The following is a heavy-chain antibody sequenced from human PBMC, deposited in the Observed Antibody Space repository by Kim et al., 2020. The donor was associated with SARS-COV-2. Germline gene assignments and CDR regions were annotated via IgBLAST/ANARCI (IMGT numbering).Heavy chain of an antibody. Sequence: GGSLRLSCAASGFTFSSYTMNWVRQAPGKGLEWVSSIRSSSSYIYYADSVMGRFTISRDNAQDSLYLQMNSLSAEDTAVYYCARDQGGSYRGTSDYWGQGTLVTVSS. CDR1: GFTFSSYT. J-gene: IGHJ4*02. V-gene: IGHV3-21*01. CDR3: ARDQGGSYRGTSDY. D-gene: IGHD1-26*01. CDR2: IRSSSSYI.